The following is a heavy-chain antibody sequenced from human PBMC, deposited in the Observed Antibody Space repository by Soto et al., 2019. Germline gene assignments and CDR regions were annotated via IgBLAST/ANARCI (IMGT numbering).Heavy chain of an antibody. CDR1: GFSLSTTGVG. CDR2: IYWDDDK. V-gene: IGHV2-5*02. J-gene: IGHJ4*02. Sequence: QITLKESGPTLVKPTQTLTLTCTFSGFSLSTTGVGVGWIRQPPGKALEWLALIYWDDDKRYSPSLNSRVTTTQDTSKNQVVLTLTNVDPVDTATYYCAHSGTLGHFLTGFSKWGQGTLVTVSS. D-gene: IGHD3-9*01. CDR3: AHSGTLGHFLTGFSK.